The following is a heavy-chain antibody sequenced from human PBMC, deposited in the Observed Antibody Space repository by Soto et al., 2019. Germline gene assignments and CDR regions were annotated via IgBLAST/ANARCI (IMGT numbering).Heavy chain of an antibody. D-gene: IGHD6-6*01. Sequence: ASVKVSCKASGYTFTSYAMHRVRQAPGQRLEWMGWMNADSGNTNYAQKFQGRVTMTRNTSISTAYMELSSLRSEDTAVYYCAREGFLAARPDYYMDVWGKGTTVTVSS. CDR2: MNADSGNT. J-gene: IGHJ6*03. CDR1: GYTFTSYA. CDR3: AREGFLAARPDYYMDV. V-gene: IGHV1-8*02.